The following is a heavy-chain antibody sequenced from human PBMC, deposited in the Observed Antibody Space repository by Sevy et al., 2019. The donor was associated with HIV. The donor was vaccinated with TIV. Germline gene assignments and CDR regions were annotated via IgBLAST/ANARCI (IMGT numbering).Heavy chain of an antibody. CDR3: ARDTGSSFDLYYYYYGMDA. CDR1: GGTFSSYA. V-gene: IGHV1-69*13. J-gene: IGHJ6*02. CDR2: IIPIFGTA. D-gene: IGHD6-6*01. Sequence: ASVKVSCKASGGTFSSYAINWVRQAPGQGLEWMGGIIPIFGTANYAQKFQGRVTITADESTSTAYMELSSLRSEDTAVYYCARDTGSSFDLYYYYYGMDAWGQGTTVTVSS.